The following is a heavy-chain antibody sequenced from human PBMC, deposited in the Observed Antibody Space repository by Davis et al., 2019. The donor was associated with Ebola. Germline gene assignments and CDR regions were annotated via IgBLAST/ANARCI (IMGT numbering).Heavy chain of an antibody. CDR3: TSTTAPSLDY. V-gene: IGHV3-23*01. CDR1: GFTFSSYA. J-gene: IGHJ4*02. Sequence: GESLKISCAASGFTFSSYAMSWVRQAPGKGLEWVSAISGSGGSTYYADSVKGRFTISRDNSKNTLYLQMNSLKTEDTAVYYCTSTTAPSLDYWGQGTLVTVSS. D-gene: IGHD2/OR15-2a*01. CDR2: ISGSGGST.